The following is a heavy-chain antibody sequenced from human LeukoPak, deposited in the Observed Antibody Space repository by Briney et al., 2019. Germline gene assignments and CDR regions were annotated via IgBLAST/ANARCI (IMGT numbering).Heavy chain of an antibody. CDR3: AKDIDELVPFYFDY. CDR2: ISGSGGST. D-gene: IGHD3-3*02. J-gene: IGHJ4*02. Sequence: GGSLRLSCAASGFTFSSYAMSWVRQAPRKGLEWVTAISGSGGSTYYADSVKGRFTISRDDSKSTLYLQMNSLRAEDTAVYYCAKDIDELVPFYFDYWGQGTLVTVSS. V-gene: IGHV3-23*01. CDR1: GFTFSSYA.